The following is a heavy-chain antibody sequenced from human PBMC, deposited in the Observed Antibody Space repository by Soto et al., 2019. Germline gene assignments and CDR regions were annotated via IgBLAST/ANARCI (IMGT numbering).Heavy chain of an antibody. Sequence: QVKLVQSGAEVKKPGASVKVSCKASGYSFTSYAVHWVRQAPGQRLEWMGWINGGHGNTKYSQKFQGRVTITRDTGASTAYVELSSLRPEDTAVYCCAGGGYDYFMVVDYWGQGTLGTVSS. CDR1: GYSFTSYA. J-gene: IGHJ4*02. V-gene: IGHV1-3*01. CDR3: AGGGYDYFMVVDY. CDR2: INGGHGNT. D-gene: IGHD5-12*01.